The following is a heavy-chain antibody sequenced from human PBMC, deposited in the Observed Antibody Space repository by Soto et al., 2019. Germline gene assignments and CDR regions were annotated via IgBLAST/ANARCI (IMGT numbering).Heavy chain of an antibody. Sequence: EVQLVESGGDLVQRGGSLRLSCAASGFTFSSYWMSWVRQAPGKGLEWVANIKQDGSEKYYVDSVKGRFTISRDNAKTSLFLQMNSLRAEDTAVYYCARDCSVTSCYGRRGLYFANWGQGTLVTVSS. V-gene: IGHV3-7*03. CDR2: IKQDGSEK. J-gene: IGHJ4*02. CDR3: ARDCSVTSCYGRRGLYFAN. D-gene: IGHD2-2*01. CDR1: GFTFSSYW.